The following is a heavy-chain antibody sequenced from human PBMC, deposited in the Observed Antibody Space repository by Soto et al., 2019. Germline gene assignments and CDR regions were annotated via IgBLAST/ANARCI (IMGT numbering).Heavy chain of an antibody. CDR3: ARSLGFCISTSCYPDAFDI. V-gene: IGHV4-39*01. J-gene: IGHJ3*02. Sequence: QLQLQESGPGLVKTSETLSLTCTVSGGSISSSTYYWGWIRQPPGKGLEWIGTIYYSRSTYFNPSLKSRVTISVDTSKNQFSLKLSSVTAADTAVYYCARSLGFCISTSCYPDAFDIWGQGTMVTVSS. D-gene: IGHD2-2*01. CDR1: GGSISSSTYY. CDR2: IYYSRST.